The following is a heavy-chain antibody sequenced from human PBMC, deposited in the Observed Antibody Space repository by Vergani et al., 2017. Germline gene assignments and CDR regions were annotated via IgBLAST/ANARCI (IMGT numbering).Heavy chain of an antibody. CDR2: IIPILGTA. CDR1: GGTFSSYA. D-gene: IGHD1-26*01. J-gene: IGHJ4*02. CDR3: ARSPPSSGSYHSFDY. Sequence: QVQLVQSGAEVKKPGSSVKVSCKASGGTFSSYAISWVRQAPGQGLEWMGGIIPILGTANYAQKFQGRVTITADEATSTAYMELSRLRSEDTAVYYCARSPPSSGSYHSFDYWGQGTLVTVSS. V-gene: IGHV1-69*13.